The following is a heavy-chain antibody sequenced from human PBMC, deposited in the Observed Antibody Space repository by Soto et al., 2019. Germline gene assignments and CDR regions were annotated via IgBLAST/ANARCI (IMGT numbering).Heavy chain of an antibody. J-gene: IGHJ6*02. CDR1: GFTFITYS. CDR2: ISSSSSYI. D-gene: IGHD6-13*01. V-gene: IGHV3-21*01. CDR3: ARSIAAAFQSDYGMDV. Sequence: EVQLVESGGGLVKPGGSLRLSCAASGFTFITYSMNWVRQAPGKGLEWVASISSSSSYIYYTDSVKGRFTVSRDNAKNSVYLQMNSLRAKDTAVYYCARSIAAAFQSDYGMDVWGQGTTVTVS.